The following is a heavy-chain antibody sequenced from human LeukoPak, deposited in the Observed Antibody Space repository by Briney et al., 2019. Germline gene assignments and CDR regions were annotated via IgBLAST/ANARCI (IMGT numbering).Heavy chain of an antibody. CDR2: IIPILGIA. CDR1: GGTFSSYA. CDR3: ASGYSSSSLFDY. Sequence: SVKVSCKASGGTFSSYAISWVRQAPGQGLEWMGRIIPILGIANYAQKFQGRVTITADKSTSTAYMELSSLRSEDTAVYYCASGYSSSSLFDYWGQGTLVTVSS. V-gene: IGHV1-69*04. J-gene: IGHJ4*02. D-gene: IGHD6-6*01.